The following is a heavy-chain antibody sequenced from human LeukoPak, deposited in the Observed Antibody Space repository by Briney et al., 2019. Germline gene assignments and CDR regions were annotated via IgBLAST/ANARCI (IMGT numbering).Heavy chain of an antibody. J-gene: IGHJ4*02. CDR1: GXSISSGGHF. Sequence: SQTLSLTCTVSGXSISSGGHFWSWIRQHPGKGLEWIGYIYYSGTTYYNPSLKSRVTISVDTSKNQFSLKLSSVTAADTAVYYCARHDSSGQFDYWGQGTLVTVSS. CDR3: ARHDSSGQFDY. CDR2: IYYSGTT. D-gene: IGHD3-22*01. V-gene: IGHV4-31*03.